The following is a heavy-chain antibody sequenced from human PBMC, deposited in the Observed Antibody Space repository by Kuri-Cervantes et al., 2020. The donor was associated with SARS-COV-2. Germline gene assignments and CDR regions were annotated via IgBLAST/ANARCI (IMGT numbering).Heavy chain of an antibody. CDR1: GSTFSSYG. Sequence: GGSLRLSCAASGSTFSSYGMHWVRQAPGKGLEWVAVIWYDGSNKYYADSVKGRFTISRDNSKNTLYLQMNSLRAEDTAVYYCARDRGYGGLRYYFDYWGQGTLVTVSS. CDR2: IWYDGSNK. CDR3: ARDRGYGGLRYYFDY. J-gene: IGHJ4*02. D-gene: IGHD5-12*01. V-gene: IGHV3-33*08.